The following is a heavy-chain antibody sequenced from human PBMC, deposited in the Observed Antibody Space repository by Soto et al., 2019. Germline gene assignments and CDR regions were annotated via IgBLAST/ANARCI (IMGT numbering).Heavy chain of an antibody. J-gene: IGHJ1*01. CDR2: IIPIFGTA. V-gene: IGHV1-69*01. Sequence: KVSCKASGGTFSSYAISWVRQAPGQGLEWMGGIIPIFGTANYAQKFQGRVTITADESTSTAYMELSSLRPGDTAVYFCARSDDSTSYPLDLWGPGTLVTVSS. CDR3: ARSDDSTSYPLDL. CDR1: GGTFSSYA. D-gene: IGHD4-4*01.